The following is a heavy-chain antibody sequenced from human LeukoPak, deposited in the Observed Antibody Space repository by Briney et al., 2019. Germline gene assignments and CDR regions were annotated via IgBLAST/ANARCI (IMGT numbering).Heavy chain of an antibody. D-gene: IGHD3-3*01. CDR1: GGSFSGYY. CDR2: INHSGST. J-gene: IGHJ4*02. Sequence: PSETLSLTCAVYGGSFSGYYWSWIRQPPGKGLEWIGEINHSGSTNYNPSLKSRVTISVDTSKNQFSLKLSSVTAADTAVYHCARGNDFWSGSYYFDYWGQGTLVTVSS. V-gene: IGHV4-34*01. CDR3: ARGNDFWSGSYYFDY.